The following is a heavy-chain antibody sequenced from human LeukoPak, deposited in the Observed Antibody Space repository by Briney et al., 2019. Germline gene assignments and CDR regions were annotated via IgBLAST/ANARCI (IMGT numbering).Heavy chain of an antibody. CDR1: GFTFSSYW. CDR3: ARGRYSSSWWY. Sequence: QAGGSLRLSCAASGFTFSSYWMHWVRQAPGKGLVWVSRINTDGSSTSYADSVKGRFTISRDNAKNTLYLQMNSLRAEDTAVYYCARGRYSSSWWYWGQGTLVTVSS. J-gene: IGHJ4*02. CDR2: INTDGSST. D-gene: IGHD6-13*01. V-gene: IGHV3-74*01.